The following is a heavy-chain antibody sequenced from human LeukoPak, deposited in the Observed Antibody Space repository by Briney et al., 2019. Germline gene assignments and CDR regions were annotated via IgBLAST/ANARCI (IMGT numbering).Heavy chain of an antibody. Sequence: GGSLRLSCAASGFTFSSYAMNWVRQAPGKGLECVSAIGGSDGNTYYADSVKGRFTISRDNSKNTLYLQMNSLRAEDAAVYYCARAPNPVVGARAYWYFDLWGRGTLVTVSS. CDR1: GFTFSSYA. V-gene: IGHV3-23*01. D-gene: IGHD1-26*01. J-gene: IGHJ2*01. CDR2: IGGSDGNT. CDR3: ARAPNPVVGARAYWYFDL.